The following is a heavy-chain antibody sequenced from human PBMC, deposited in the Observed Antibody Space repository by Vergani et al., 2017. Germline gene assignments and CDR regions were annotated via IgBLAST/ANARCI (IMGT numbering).Heavy chain of an antibody. CDR2: IHPAASDT. CDR1: GYSFTNYW. CDR3: ARLYGRDSSGSKYFDY. V-gene: IGHV5-51*01. J-gene: IGHJ4*02. D-gene: IGHD3-22*01. Sequence: EVQLVQSGAEVKKPGESLKISCQISGYSFTNYWIGCVRQLPGKGLGWMGIIHPAASDTRYSPSFQGQFTVSVDKSINTAYLQRSSMRASDSAMYYCARLYGRDSSGSKYFDYWGQGTLVTVSS.